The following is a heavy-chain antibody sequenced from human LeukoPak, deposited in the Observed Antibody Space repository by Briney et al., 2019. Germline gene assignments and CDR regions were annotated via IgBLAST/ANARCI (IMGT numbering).Heavy chain of an antibody. D-gene: IGHD3-22*01. CDR2: IYYSGST. Sequence: SETLSLTCTVSGGSISSYYWSWIRQPPGKGLEWIGYIYYSGSTYYNPSLKSRVTISVDTSKNQFSLKLSSVTAADTAVYYCARGAYYYDSSGYPRGAFDIWGQGTMVTVSS. V-gene: IGHV4-59*08. CDR1: GGSISSYY. CDR3: ARGAYYYDSSGYPRGAFDI. J-gene: IGHJ3*02.